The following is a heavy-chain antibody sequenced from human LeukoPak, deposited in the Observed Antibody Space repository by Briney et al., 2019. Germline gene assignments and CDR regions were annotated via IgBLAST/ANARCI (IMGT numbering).Heavy chain of an antibody. D-gene: IGHD1-1*01. CDR2: ISGSGGST. Sequence: GGSLRLSCAASGFTFSSYAMSWVRQAPGKGLEWVSAISGSGGSTYYADSVKGRFTISRGNSKNTLYLQMNSLRAEDTAVYYCATRTNWTPDYWGQGTLVTVSS. V-gene: IGHV3-23*01. CDR1: GFTFSSYA. CDR3: ATRTNWTPDY. J-gene: IGHJ4*02.